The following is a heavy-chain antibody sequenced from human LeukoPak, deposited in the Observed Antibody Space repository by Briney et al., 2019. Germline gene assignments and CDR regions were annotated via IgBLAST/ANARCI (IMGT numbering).Heavy chain of an antibody. CDR2: ISSSSSNT. J-gene: IGHJ4*02. CDR3: ARDRGYYDSSGYYHGD. Sequence: GGCLRLSCAASGFTFSDYYMSWIRQAPGKGLEWVSYISSSSSNTNYVDSVKGRFTISRDNAKNSLYLHMNSLRAEDTAVYYCARDRGYYDSSGYYHGDWGQGTLVTVSS. V-gene: IGHV3-11*05. CDR1: GFTFSDYY. D-gene: IGHD3-22*01.